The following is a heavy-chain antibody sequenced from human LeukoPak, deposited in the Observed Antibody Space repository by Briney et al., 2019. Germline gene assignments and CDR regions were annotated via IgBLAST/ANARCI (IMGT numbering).Heavy chain of an antibody. V-gene: IGHV3-21*01. J-gene: IGHJ3*02. CDR2: ISSSSSYI. Sequence: GGSLRLSCSASGFTFSSYSMNWVRQAPGKGLEWVSSISSSSSYIYYADSVKGRFTISRDNAKNSLYLQMNSLRAEDTAVYYCARDRPYSSGWYADYDAFDIWGQGTMVTVSS. D-gene: IGHD6-19*01. CDR3: ARDRPYSSGWYADYDAFDI. CDR1: GFTFSSYS.